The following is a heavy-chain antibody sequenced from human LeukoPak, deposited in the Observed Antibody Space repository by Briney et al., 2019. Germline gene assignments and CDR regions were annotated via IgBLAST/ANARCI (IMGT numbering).Heavy chain of an antibody. Sequence: SVKVSCKASGGTFSSYAISWVRQAPGQGLEWMGGIIPIFGTANYAQKFQGRVTITADESTSTAYMELSSLRSEDTAVYYCARVRGGRYCSSTSCYGVWFDPWGQGTLVTVSS. CDR2: IIPIFGTA. D-gene: IGHD2-2*01. J-gene: IGHJ5*02. CDR1: GGTFSSYA. V-gene: IGHV1-69*13. CDR3: ARVRGGRYCSSTSCYGVWFDP.